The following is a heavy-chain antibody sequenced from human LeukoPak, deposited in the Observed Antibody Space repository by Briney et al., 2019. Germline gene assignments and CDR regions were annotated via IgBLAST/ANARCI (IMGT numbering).Heavy chain of an antibody. CDR2: INPSGGST. CDR3: ARVGGSIAARRNFDY. V-gene: IGHV1-46*01. Sequence: AASVKVSRKASGYTFTSYYMHWVRQAPGQGLEWMGIINPSGGSTSYAQKFQGRVTMTRDTSTSTVYMELSSLRSEDTAVYYCARVGGSIAARRNFDYWGQGTLVTVSS. CDR1: GYTFTSYY. J-gene: IGHJ4*02. D-gene: IGHD6-6*01.